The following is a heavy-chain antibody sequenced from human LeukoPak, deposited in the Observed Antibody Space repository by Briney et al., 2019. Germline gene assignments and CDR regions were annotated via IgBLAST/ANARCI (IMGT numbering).Heavy chain of an antibody. V-gene: IGHV3-53*01. Sequence: GGSLRLSWAASGFTVSSNYMSWVRQAPGKGLEWVSVIYSGGSTYYADSVKGRFTISRDNSKNTLYLQMNSLRAEDTAVYYCASVVPAAKWYGMDVWGKGTTVTVSS. CDR2: IYSGGST. CDR1: GFTVSSNY. J-gene: IGHJ6*04. CDR3: ASVVPAAKWYGMDV. D-gene: IGHD2-2*01.